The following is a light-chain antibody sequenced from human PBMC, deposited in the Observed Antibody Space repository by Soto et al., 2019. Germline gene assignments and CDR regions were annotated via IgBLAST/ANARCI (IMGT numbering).Light chain of an antibody. CDR2: DAS. CDR3: QQRSNWPT. Sequence: EIVLTPPQATLSLSPCERATLSVRASQSVGSHLLWYQQKPGQAPRLLIFDASNRATGIPARFSGSGSGTDFALSISSLEPEDFAVYYCQQRSNWPTFGQGTKVDIK. V-gene: IGKV3-11*01. CDR1: QSVGSH. J-gene: IGKJ1*01.